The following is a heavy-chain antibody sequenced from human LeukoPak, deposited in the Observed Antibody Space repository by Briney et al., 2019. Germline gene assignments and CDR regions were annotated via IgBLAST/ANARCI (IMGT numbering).Heavy chain of an antibody. CDR1: GFTFSSHA. CDR3: VASSSWFY. J-gene: IGHJ4*02. CDR2: ISSNGGST. Sequence: AGGSLRLSCSAPGFTFSSHAMHWVRQAPGKGLEYVSGISSNGGSTYYADSVKGRFTMSRDNSKNTLYLQMSSLRAEDTAVYYCVASSSWFYWGQGTLVTVSS. D-gene: IGHD6-13*01. V-gene: IGHV3-64D*09.